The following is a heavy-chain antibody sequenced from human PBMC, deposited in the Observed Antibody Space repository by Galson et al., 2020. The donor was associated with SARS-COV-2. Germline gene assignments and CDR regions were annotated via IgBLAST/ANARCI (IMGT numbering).Heavy chain of an antibody. CDR2: MHDSGST. CDR3: ARCRDGYDGWFDP. Sequence: SETLSLTCTVSGGSISGYYWSWIRQSPGKGLEWIGYMHDSGSTTYNPYNPSLESRVIISIDTSKNQFSLILTSVTAADTAVYYCARCRDGYDGWFDPWGQGTLVTVSS. CDR1: GGSISGYY. J-gene: IGHJ5*02. D-gene: IGHD5-12*01. V-gene: IGHV4-4*09.